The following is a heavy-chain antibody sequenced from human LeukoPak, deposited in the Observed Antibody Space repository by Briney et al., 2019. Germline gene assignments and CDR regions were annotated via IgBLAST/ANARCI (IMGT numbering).Heavy chain of an antibody. J-gene: IGHJ6*02. Sequence: GGSLRLSCAASGFTFSSYTMNWVRQAPGKGLEWVSYISAGGATMYYADSVKGRFTISRDNAKNSLYLQMSSLRDEDTAVYYCAKAEDTLNYYYYYGMGVWGQGATVTVSS. CDR3: AKAEDTLNYYYYYGMGV. CDR1: GFTFSSYT. CDR2: ISAGGATM. V-gene: IGHV3-48*02.